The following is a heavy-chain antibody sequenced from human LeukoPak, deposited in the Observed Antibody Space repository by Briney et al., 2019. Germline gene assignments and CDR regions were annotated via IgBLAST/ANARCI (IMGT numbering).Heavy chain of an antibody. D-gene: IGHD4-17*01. CDR3: ARDLELPTTVTTP. CDR1: GFTVSSNY. J-gene: IGHJ5*02. CDR2: IYSGGSI. V-gene: IGHV3-66*01. Sequence: GGSLRLSCAASGFTVSSNYMSWVRQAPGKGLEWVSVIYSGGSIYYADSVKGRFTISRDNSKNTLYLQMNSLRAEDTAVYYCARDLELPTTVTTPWGQGTLVTVSS.